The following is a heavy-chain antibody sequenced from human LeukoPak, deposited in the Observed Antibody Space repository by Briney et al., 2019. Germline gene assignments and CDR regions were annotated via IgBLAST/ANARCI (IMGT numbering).Heavy chain of an antibody. CDR3: AKAHSGSYNYYYMDV. CDR1: GFTFDDYT. CDR2: ISWDGGST. Sequence: PGGSLRLSCAASGFTFDDYTMHWVRQAPGKGLEWVSLISWDGGSTYYADSVKGRFTISRDNSKNSLYLQMNSLRTEDTASYYCAKAHSGSYNYYYMDVWGKGTTVTVSS. J-gene: IGHJ6*03. D-gene: IGHD1-26*01. V-gene: IGHV3-43*01.